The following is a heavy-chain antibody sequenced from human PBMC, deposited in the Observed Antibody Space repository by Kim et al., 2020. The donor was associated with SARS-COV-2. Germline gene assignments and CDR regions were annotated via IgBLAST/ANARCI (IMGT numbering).Heavy chain of an antibody. CDR2: IIPIFGTA. D-gene: IGHD6-13*01. CDR3: AREGIAAAILDY. CDR1: GGTFSSYA. J-gene: IGHJ4*02. V-gene: IGHV1-69*13. Sequence: SVKVSCKASGGTFSSYAISWVRQAPGQGLEWMGGIIPIFGTANYAQKFQGRVTITADESTSTAYMELSSLRSEDTAVYYCAREGIAAAILDYWGQGTLVTVSS.